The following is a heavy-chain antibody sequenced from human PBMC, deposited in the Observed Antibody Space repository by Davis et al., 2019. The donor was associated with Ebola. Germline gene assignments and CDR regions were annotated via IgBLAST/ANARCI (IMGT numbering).Heavy chain of an antibody. CDR3: AGGESGWDASDI. J-gene: IGHJ3*02. Sequence: GESLKISCADSVITFSSYAMTWVRQAPGKGLEWVSAIGTAGDTYYPGSVKGRFTISRENAKNSLYLQMNSLRAEDTAVYYCAGGESGWDASDIWGRGTMVTVSS. CDR2: IGTAGDT. V-gene: IGHV3-13*01. D-gene: IGHD6-19*01. CDR1: VITFSSYA.